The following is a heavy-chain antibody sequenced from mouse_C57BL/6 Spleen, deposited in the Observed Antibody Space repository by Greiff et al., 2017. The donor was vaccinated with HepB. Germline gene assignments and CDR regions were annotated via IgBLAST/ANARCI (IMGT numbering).Heavy chain of an antibody. D-gene: IGHD1-1*01. CDR2: IDPSDSDT. Sequence: QVQLQQPGAELVRPGSSVKLSCKASGYTFTSYWMHWVKQRPIQGLEWIGNIDPSDSDTHYNQKFKDKATLTVDKSSSTASMQLSSLSSEDSAVYYCAREDYYGSSSAWFAYWGQGTLVTVSA. J-gene: IGHJ3*01. V-gene: IGHV1-52*01. CDR3: AREDYYGSSSAWFAY. CDR1: GYTFTSYW.